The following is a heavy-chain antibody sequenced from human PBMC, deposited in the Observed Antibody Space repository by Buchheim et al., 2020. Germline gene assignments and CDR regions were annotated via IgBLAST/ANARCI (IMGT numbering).Heavy chain of an antibody. J-gene: IGHJ5*02. D-gene: IGHD2-8*01. CDR2: FSAGGGRR. Sequence: EGQLLESGGGLVQPRGSLRLSCAASGFNFGSYAMSWVRQAPGKGLEWVATFSAGGGRRSYADSVRGRFTISRDNDENTLFLQMNSLRPEDTALYYCAKEMGWFDPWGQGTLVPSP. CDR3: AKEMGWFDP. CDR1: GFNFGSYA. V-gene: IGHV3-23*01.